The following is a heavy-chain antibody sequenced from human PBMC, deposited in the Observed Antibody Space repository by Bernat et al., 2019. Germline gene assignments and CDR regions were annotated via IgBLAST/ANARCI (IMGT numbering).Heavy chain of an antibody. CDR1: GGTFSSYA. J-gene: IGHJ3*02. Sequence: QVQLVQSGAEVKKPGSSVKVSCKASGGTFSSYAISWVRQAPGQGLEWMGGIIPIFGTANYAQKFQGRVTITADESTSTAYMELSSLRSKDTAVYYCARDRTGYSSLSDAFDILGQGTMVTVSS. CDR3: ARDRTGYSSLSDAFDI. CDR2: IIPIFGTA. D-gene: IGHD6-13*01. V-gene: IGHV1-69*01.